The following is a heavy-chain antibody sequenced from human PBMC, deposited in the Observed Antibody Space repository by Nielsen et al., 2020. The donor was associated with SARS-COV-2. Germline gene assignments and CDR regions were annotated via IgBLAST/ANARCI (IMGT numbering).Heavy chain of an antibody. Sequence: SVQVSCKASGGTFSSYAISWVRQAPGQGLEWMGGIIPIFGTANYAQQFQGRDTITADKSTSTAYMELSSLRSEDTAVYYCARGDEAERRYYFDYWGQGTLVTVSS. CDR1: GGTFSSYA. D-gene: IGHD6-25*01. J-gene: IGHJ4*02. V-gene: IGHV1-69*06. CDR2: IIPIFGTA. CDR3: ARGDEAERRYYFDY.